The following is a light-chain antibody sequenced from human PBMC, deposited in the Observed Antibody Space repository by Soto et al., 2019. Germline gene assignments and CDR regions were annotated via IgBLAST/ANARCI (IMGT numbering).Light chain of an antibody. V-gene: IGLV1-44*01. J-gene: IGLJ1*01. CDR2: SNN. CDR3: VAWDDSLNGYV. CDR1: SSNIGSNN. Sequence: QSVVTQPPSASGTPGQRVTISCSGSSSNIGSNNVNWYQQLPGTAPKLLIYSNNQRPSGLPDRFSGSKSGTSASLAISGLQSEDEADYYCVAWDDSLNGYVFGTGTKVTVL.